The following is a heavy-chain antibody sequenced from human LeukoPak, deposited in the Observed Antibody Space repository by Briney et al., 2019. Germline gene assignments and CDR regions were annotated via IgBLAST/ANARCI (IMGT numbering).Heavy chain of an antibody. CDR2: ISSSSSYI. V-gene: IGHV3-21*01. CDR3: ARDGNVLLWFGELLSPYYYYGMDV. J-gene: IGHJ6*02. CDR1: GFTFSSYS. Sequence: GGSLRLSCAASGFTFSSYSMNWVRQAPGKGLEWVSSISSSSSYIYYADSVKGRFTISRDNAKNSLYLQMNSLRAEDTAVYYRARDGNVLLWFGELLSPYYYYGMDVWGQGTTVTVSS. D-gene: IGHD3-10*01.